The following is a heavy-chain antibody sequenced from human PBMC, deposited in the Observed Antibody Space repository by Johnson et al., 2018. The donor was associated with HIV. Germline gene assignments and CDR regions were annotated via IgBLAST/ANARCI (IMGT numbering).Heavy chain of an antibody. J-gene: IGHJ3*02. D-gene: IGHD2-8*01. CDR2: IYSGGST. Sequence: EQLVESGGGLVQPGGSLRLSCAASGFTVSSNYMSWVRQAPGKGLEWVSVIYSGGSTYYAASVKGRFTSSRDNSKNTLYLQMNSMRAEDTAVYYCMLRTHAEKAFDIWGQGTMVTVSS. CDR3: MLRTHAEKAFDI. V-gene: IGHV3-66*01. CDR1: GFTVSSNY.